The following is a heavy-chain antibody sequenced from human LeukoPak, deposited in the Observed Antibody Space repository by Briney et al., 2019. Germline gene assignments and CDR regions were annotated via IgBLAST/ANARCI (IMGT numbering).Heavy chain of an antibody. CDR3: ARSGSMVRGVIPDGMDV. V-gene: IGHV4-30-4*01. CDR1: GGSISSGDYY. D-gene: IGHD3-10*01. CDR2: IYYSGST. Sequence: SQTLSLTCTVSGGSISSGDYYWSWIRQPPGKGLEWLGYIYYSGSTYYNPSLKSRVTISVDTSKNQFSLKLSSVTAADTAVYYCARSGSMVRGVIPDGMDVWGKGTTVTVSS. J-gene: IGHJ6*04.